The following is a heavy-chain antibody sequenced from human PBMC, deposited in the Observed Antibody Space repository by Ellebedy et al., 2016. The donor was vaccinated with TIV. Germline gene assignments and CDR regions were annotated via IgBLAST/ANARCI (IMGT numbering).Heavy chain of an antibody. CDR1: GHTFTSDG. CDR3: ARGITGPVDLGC. D-gene: IGHD1-1*01. CDR2: INTYNGNT. V-gene: IGHV1-18*04. J-gene: IGHJ4*02. Sequence: AASVKVSCKASGHTFTSDGFGWVRQAPGQGLEWMGWINTYNGNTNYAKSFQGRVTMTTDTSTNTAYLDLRSLRPDDTAVYYCARGITGPVDLGCWGQGTLVTVSS.